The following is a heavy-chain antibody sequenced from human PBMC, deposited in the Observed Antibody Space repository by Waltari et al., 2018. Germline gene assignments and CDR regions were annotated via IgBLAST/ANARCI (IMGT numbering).Heavy chain of an antibody. D-gene: IGHD2-15*01. Sequence: EVQLVESGGGLVKPGGSLRLSCAASGFTFSTAWMSWVRQAPGKGLEWVGRIKSKTDGGTTDYAAPVKGRFTISRDDSKNTLYLQMNSLKTEDTAVYYCTTGPLGYCSGGSCYSFGYWGQGTLVTVSS. CDR2: IKSKTDGGTT. CDR3: TTGPLGYCSGGSCYSFGY. CDR1: GFTFSTAW. J-gene: IGHJ4*02. V-gene: IGHV3-15*01.